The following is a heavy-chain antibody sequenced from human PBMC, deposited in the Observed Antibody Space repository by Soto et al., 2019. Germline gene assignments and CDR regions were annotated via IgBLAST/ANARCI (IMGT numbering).Heavy chain of an antibody. CDR1: GFTYSNYA. CDR3: AREYYDFGSAYTGVYFDP. V-gene: IGHV3-23*04. J-gene: IGHJ5*02. D-gene: IGHD3-3*01. CDR2: IGATTGST. Sequence: VQLVESGGALQQPGGSLRLSCAASGFTYSNYAMSWVRQAPGKELEWVASIGATTGSTYYADSVKGRFAISRDNSENMLYLHLNSLRADETAVYFCAREYYDFGSAYTGVYFDPWGQGTLVTVSS.